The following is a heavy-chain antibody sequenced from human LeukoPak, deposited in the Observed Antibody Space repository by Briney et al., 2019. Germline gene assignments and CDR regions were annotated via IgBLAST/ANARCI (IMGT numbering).Heavy chain of an antibody. CDR2: IYPGDSDT. D-gene: IGHD2-2*01. Sequence: GESLKISCKGSGYSFTSYWIGWVRQMPGKGLEWMGIIYPGDSDTRYSPSFQGQVTISADKSISTAYLQWSSLEASDTAMYYCARRYCSSTSCYYFFDYWGQGTLVTVSS. J-gene: IGHJ4*02. CDR1: GYSFTSYW. V-gene: IGHV5-51*01. CDR3: ARRYCSSTSCYYFFDY.